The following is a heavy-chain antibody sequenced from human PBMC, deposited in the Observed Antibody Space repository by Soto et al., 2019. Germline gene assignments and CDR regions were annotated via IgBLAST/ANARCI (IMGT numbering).Heavy chain of an antibody. CDR2: TFPSGTT. CDR1: GGSLTSGTYS. CDR3: ARGREFDS. V-gene: IGHV4-30-2*01. J-gene: IGHJ4*02. Sequence: PSETLSLTCAVSGGSLTSGTYSWNWIRQPPGKGLEWIGYTFPSGTTYYNPSLKSRVSISIDVSKNQFSLNLRSLTAADTAVYYCARGREFDSWGQGTLVTVSS.